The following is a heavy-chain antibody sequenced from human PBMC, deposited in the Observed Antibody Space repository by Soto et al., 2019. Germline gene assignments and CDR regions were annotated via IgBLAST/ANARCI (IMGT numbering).Heavy chain of an antibody. CDR1: GGTFSSYT. CDR3: ARDLATGMVNGHWFDT. D-gene: IGHD5-18*01. Sequence: SVTVSCKSDGGTFSSYTISLVRQAPGQGLELMGKIIPIFGTADYSQKFQGRVTITADKSTSTAYMELSSLRSEDTAVYYCARDLATGMVNGHWFDTWGQGTLVTVSS. V-gene: IGHV1-69*08. J-gene: IGHJ5*02. CDR2: IIPIFGTA.